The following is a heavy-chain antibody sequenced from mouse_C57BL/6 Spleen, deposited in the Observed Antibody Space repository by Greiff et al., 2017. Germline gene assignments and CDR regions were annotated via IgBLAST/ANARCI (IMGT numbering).Heavy chain of an antibody. J-gene: IGHJ3*01. V-gene: IGHV1-15*01. CDR2: IDPETGGT. CDR3: TRSYGSSG. Sequence: QVQLKESGAELVRPGASVTLSCKASGYTFTDYEMHWVKQTPVHGLEWIGAIDPETGGTAYNQKFKGKAILTADKSSSTAYMELRSLTSEDSAVYYCTRSYGSSGWGQGTLVTVSA. CDR1: GYTFTDYE. D-gene: IGHD1-1*01.